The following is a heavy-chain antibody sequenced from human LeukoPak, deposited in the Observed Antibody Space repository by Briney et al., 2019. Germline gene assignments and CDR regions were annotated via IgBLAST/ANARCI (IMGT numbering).Heavy chain of an antibody. CDR1: GFTFSSYT. V-gene: IGHV3-21*01. CDR2: ISSSSSYI. J-gene: IGHJ3*02. Sequence: GGSLRLSCAASGFTFSSYTMNWVRQAPGKGLGWVSSISSSSSYIYYADSVKGRFTISRDNAKNSLYLQMNSLRAEDTAVYYCARDKVVHRGCSGYARTDAFDIWGQGTMVTVSS. CDR3: ARDKVVHRGCSGYARTDAFDI. D-gene: IGHD5-12*01.